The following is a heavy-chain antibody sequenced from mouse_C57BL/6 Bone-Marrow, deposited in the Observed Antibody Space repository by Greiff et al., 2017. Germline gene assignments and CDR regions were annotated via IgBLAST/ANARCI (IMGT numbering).Heavy chain of an antibody. CDR3: ARGELGPPWFAY. CDR1: GYAFTNYL. J-gene: IGHJ3*01. Sequence: VQLQQSGAELVRPGTSVKVSCKASGYAFTNYLIEWVKQRPGQGLEWIGVINPGSGGTNYNEKFKGKATLTADKSSSTAYMQLSSLTSEASAVYLCARGELGPPWFAYWGQGTLVTVSA. CDR2: INPGSGGT. D-gene: IGHD4-1*01. V-gene: IGHV1-54*01.